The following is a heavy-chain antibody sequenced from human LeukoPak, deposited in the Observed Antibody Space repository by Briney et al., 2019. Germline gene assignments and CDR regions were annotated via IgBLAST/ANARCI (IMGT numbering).Heavy chain of an antibody. V-gene: IGHV1-2*02. D-gene: IGHD3-22*01. J-gene: IGHJ4*02. CDR3: ARSDSSGFKNDY. CDR1: GYTFTGYY. CDR2: INPNSGGT. Sequence: ASVKVSCKASGYTFTGYYMHWVRQAPGQGLEWMGWINPNSGGTNYAQKFQGRVTMTRDTSISTAYMELSGLRSDDTAVYYCARSDSSGFKNDYWGQGTLVTVSS.